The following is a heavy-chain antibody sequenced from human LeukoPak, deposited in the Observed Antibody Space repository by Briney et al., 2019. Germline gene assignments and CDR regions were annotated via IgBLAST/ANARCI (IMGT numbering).Heavy chain of an antibody. V-gene: IGHV4-39*01. J-gene: IGHJ4*02. D-gene: IGHD5-24*01. Sequence: GSLRLSCAASGFTFSSYAMSWVRQAPGKGLEWIGSIYYSGSTYYNPSLKSRVTISVDTSKNQFSLKLSSVTAADTAVYYCARHGGREMATIIAPKYYFDYWGQGTLVTVSS. CDR3: ARHGGREMATIIAPKYYFDY. CDR1: GFTFSSYA. CDR2: IYYSGST.